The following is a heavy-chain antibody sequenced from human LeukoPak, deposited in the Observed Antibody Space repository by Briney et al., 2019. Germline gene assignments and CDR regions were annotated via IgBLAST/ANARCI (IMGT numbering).Heavy chain of an antibody. J-gene: IGHJ3*02. Sequence: ASVKVSCKASGYNYRDYYIHWVRHAPGQGLEWMGWINPHSGGTRYAPKFQGRVTMSSDTAINTAYMELRRLRSDDTAVFCCARVNRLYERTYPAGYDIWGQGTRVTVSS. D-gene: IGHD6-25*01. CDR2: INPHSGGT. V-gene: IGHV1-2*02. CDR1: GYNYRDYY. CDR3: ARVNRLYERTYPAGYDI.